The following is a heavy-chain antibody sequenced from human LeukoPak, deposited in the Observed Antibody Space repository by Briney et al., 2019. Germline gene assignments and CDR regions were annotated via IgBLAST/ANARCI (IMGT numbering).Heavy chain of an antibody. CDR2: IYYSGRT. CDR3: ARGFYSPHY. J-gene: IGHJ4*02. CDR1: GGSVSSDY. Sequence: SETLSLTCTVSGGSVSSDYWSWIRQPPGKGLEWIGYIYYSGRTYYNPSLKSRITISVDTSKNQFSLKLSSVTAADTAVYYCARGFYSPHYWGQGTLVSVSS. D-gene: IGHD4-11*01. V-gene: IGHV4-59*02.